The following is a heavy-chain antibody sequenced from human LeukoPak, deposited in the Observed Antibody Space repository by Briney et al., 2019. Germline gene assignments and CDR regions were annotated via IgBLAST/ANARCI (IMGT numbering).Heavy chain of an antibody. V-gene: IGHV1-3*01. CDR3: ARDPIGSRWPYYFDY. CDR1: GYTFTSYA. CDR2: INAGNGNT. J-gene: IGHJ4*02. Sequence: ASVKVSCKASGYTFTSYAMHWVRQAPGQRLEWMGWINAGNGNTKYSQKFQAKVTITRDTSASTAYMELSSLRSEDTAVYYCARDPIGSRWPYYFDYWGQGTLVTVSS. D-gene: IGHD2-15*01.